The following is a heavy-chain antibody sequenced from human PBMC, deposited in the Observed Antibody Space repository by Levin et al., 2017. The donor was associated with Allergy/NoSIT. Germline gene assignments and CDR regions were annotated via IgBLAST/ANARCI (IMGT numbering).Heavy chain of an antibody. D-gene: IGHD5-24*01. CDR2: ISWNSGSI. V-gene: IGHV3-9*01. CDR1: GFTFDDYA. CDR3: AKDGGDGYNYGYYYGMDV. Sequence: GGSLRLSCAASGFTFDDYAMHWVRQAPGKGLEWVSGISWNSGSIGYADSVKGRFTISRDNAKNSLYLQMNSLRAEDTALYYCAKDGGDGYNYGYYYGMDVWGQGTTVTVSS. J-gene: IGHJ6*02.